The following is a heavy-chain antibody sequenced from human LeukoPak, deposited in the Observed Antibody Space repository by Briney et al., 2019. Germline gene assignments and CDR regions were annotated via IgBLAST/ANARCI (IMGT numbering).Heavy chain of an antibody. D-gene: IGHD3-3*01. CDR1: GFTFSSYP. J-gene: IGHJ5*02. Sequence: PGGSLTLSCTASGFTFSSYPMSWLRQATGKGLEWVSDIRGSDGNTYYADSVKGRFTIYRDNSKNTLYLEMNSLKPDDTAVYYCAKSYYDFLSGYSDNWFDPWGQGTLVTVSS. CDR3: AKSYYDFLSGYSDNWFDP. CDR2: IRGSDGNT. V-gene: IGHV3-23*01.